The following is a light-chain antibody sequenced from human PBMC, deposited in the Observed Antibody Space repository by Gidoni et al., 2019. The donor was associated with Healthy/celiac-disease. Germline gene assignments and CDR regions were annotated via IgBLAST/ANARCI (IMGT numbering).Light chain of an antibody. CDR3: LQDYNYPRT. Sequence: ALQMTQPPSSLSASVGDRVTITCRASQGIRNDLGWYQQKPGKAPKLLIYAASSLQSGVPSRFSGSGSGTDFTLTISSLQPEDFATYYCLQDYNYPRTFGQGTKVEIK. J-gene: IGKJ1*01. CDR1: QGIRND. CDR2: AAS. V-gene: IGKV1-6*01.